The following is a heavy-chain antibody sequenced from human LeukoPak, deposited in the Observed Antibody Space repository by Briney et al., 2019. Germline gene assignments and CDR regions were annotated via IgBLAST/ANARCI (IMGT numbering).Heavy chain of an antibody. CDR2: ISGSGGST. J-gene: IGHJ6*03. D-gene: IGHD3-3*01. V-gene: IGHV3-23*01. CDR1: GFTFSSYA. CDR3: AKPAGGFLEWSTYYYYMDV. Sequence: GGSLRLSCAASGFTFSSYAMSWVRQAPGKGLEWVSAISGSGGSTYYADSVKGRFTISRDNSKNTLYLQMNSLRAEDTAVYYCAKPAGGFLEWSTYYYYMDVWGKGTTVTVSS.